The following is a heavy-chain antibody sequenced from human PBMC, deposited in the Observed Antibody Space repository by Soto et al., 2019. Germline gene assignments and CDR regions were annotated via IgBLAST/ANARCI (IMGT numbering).Heavy chain of an antibody. V-gene: IGHV4-4*02. Sequence: PSETLSLTCAVSGDSVRSSNWWTWVRQSPGKGLEWIGEIYHLGGTNYNPSLKSRVTISVDIAKNQVSLKLSSVTAADTAVYYCATMKKPRGYYYGLNVWGQGXTVTVSS. CDR1: GDSVRSSNW. CDR2: IYHLGGT. J-gene: IGHJ6*02. CDR3: ATMKKPRGYYYGLNV.